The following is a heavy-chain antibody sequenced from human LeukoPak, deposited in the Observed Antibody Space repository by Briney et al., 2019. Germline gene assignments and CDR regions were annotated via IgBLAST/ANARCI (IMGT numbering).Heavy chain of an antibody. D-gene: IGHD3-10*01. CDR1: GFTFSSYA. J-gene: IGHJ4*02. CDR3: ARERGSEFDF. V-gene: IGHV3-53*01. CDR2: IFSGGRT. Sequence: PGGSLRLSCAASGFTFSSYAMSWVRQAPGKGLEWVSVIFSGGRTDYTDSVKGRFTISRDDSMNTLYLQMNSLRVEDTAMYYCARERGSEFDFWGQGTLVTVSS.